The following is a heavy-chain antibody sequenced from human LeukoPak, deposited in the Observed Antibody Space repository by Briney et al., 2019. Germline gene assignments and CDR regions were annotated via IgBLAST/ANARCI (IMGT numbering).Heavy chain of an antibody. CDR2: IHHSGST. J-gene: IGHJ4*02. D-gene: IGHD3-16*02. CDR1: GGSISSPTYY. V-gene: IGHV4-39*01. CDR3: ARLGGYHDPPDY. Sequence: SETLSLTCTVSGGSISSPTYYWAWIRQPPGQELEWIKTIHHSGSTYDNPSLKSRFTMSTSKSQFFLNLSSVTAADTAVYYCARLGGYHDPPDYWGQGTLVTVSS.